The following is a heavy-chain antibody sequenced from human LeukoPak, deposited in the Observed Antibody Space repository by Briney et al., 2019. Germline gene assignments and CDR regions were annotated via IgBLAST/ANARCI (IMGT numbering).Heavy chain of an antibody. V-gene: IGHV4-59*12. CDR2: IYYSGST. Sequence: PSETLSLTCTVSGGSISSYYWSWIRQPPGKGLEWIGYIYYSGSTNYNPSLKSRVTISVDTSKNQFSLKLSSVTAADTAVYYCARGLLLYSNYYYGMDVWGQGTTVTVSS. CDR3: ARGLLLYSNYYYGMDV. D-gene: IGHD2-21*01. J-gene: IGHJ6*02. CDR1: GGSISSYY.